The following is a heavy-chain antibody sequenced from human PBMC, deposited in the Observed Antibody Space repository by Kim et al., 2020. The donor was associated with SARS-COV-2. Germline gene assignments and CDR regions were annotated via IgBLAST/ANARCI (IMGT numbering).Heavy chain of an antibody. CDR2: IYYSGST. CDR1: GGSISSGGYY. D-gene: IGHD6-13*01. V-gene: IGHV4-31*03. J-gene: IGHJ5*02. CDR3: ARADKQQLVDSFWFDP. Sequence: SETLSLTCTVSGGSISSGGYYWSWIRQHPGKGLEWIGYIYYSGSTYYNPSLKSRVTISVDTSKNQFSLKLSSVTAADTAVYYCARADKQQLVDSFWFDPWGQGTLVTVSS.